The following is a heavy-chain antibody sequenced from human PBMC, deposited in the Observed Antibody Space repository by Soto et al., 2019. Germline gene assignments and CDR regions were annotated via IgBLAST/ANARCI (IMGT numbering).Heavy chain of an antibody. Sequence: SETLSLTCTVSGGSVSSGSYYWSWIRQPPGKGLEWIGYIYYSGSTNYNPSLKSRVTISVDTSKNQFSLKLSSVTAADTAVYYWARALRDCSSTSCYYYYYYMDVWGKGTTVTVSS. D-gene: IGHD2-2*01. J-gene: IGHJ6*03. V-gene: IGHV4-61*01. CDR1: GGSVSSGSYY. CDR3: ARALRDCSSTSCYYYYYYMDV. CDR2: IYYSGST.